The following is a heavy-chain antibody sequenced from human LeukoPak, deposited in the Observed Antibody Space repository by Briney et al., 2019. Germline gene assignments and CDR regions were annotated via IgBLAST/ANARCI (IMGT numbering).Heavy chain of an antibody. V-gene: IGHV4-39*07. J-gene: IGHJ5*02. CDR1: GGSISSSSYY. Sequence: SETLSLTCTVSGGSISSSSYYWGWIRQPPGKGLEWIGSIYYSGSTYYNPSLKSRVTISVDTSKNQFSLKLSSVTAADTAVYYCARSPHFSSSWLPFDPWGQGTLVTVSS. D-gene: IGHD6-13*01. CDR2: IYYSGST. CDR3: ARSPHFSSSWLPFDP.